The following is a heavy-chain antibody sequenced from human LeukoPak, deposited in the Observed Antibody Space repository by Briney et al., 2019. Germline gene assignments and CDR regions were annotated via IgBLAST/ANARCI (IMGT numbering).Heavy chain of an antibody. CDR3: ARKPFYGSGIGH. CDR2: ISSSSVHI. J-gene: IGHJ4*02. D-gene: IGHD3-10*01. CDR1: GFTLSSYT. V-gene: IGHV3-21*01. Sequence: PGGSLRLSCAASGFTLSSYTINWVRQAPGKGLNWVSSISSSSVHISYADSVEGRFTISRDNAKNSLYLQMNSLRAEDTAVYYCARKPFYGSGIGHWGQGTLVTVSS.